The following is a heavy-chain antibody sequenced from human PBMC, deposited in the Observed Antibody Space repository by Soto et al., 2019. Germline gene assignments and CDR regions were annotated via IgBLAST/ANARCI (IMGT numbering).Heavy chain of an antibody. V-gene: IGHV4-34*01. Sequence: PSETLSLTCAVYVGSFSGYYWSWIRQPPGKGLEWIGEINHSGSTNYNPSLKSRVTISVDTSKNQFSLKLSSVTAADTAVYYCARGRGYWGQGTLVTVSS. CDR1: VGSFSGYY. J-gene: IGHJ4*02. CDR3: ARGRGY. CDR2: INHSGST.